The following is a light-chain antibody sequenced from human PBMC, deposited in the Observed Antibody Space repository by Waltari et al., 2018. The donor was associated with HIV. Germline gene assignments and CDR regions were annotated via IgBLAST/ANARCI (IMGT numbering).Light chain of an antibody. CDR1: RSHIGAPYD. V-gene: IGLV1-40*01. J-gene: IGLJ2*01. CDR3: QSYDSGLSASV. CDR2: AST. Sequence: QSVLTQPPSVSGAPGQRVTISCYGSRSHIGAPYDVHWYQQLPGVAPKLLIYASTKRPSGVPDRFSGSRSGTSASLAITGLQPEDEAGYYCQSYDSGLSASVFGGGTQLTVL.